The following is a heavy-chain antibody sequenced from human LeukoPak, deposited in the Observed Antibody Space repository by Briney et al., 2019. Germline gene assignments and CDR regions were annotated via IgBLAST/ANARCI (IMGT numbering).Heavy chain of an antibody. J-gene: IGHJ5*02. CDR1: GFTFSVYA. Sequence: GGSLRLSCAASGFTFSVYAMSWVRQGPGKGLEWVSGISGSGGGGSSGRTYYADAVKGRFTISRDNSKNTVHLQMNSLRAEDTAVYYCAKDLQIWFGELISWGQGTLVTVSS. V-gene: IGHV3-23*01. CDR3: AKDLQIWFGELIS. D-gene: IGHD3-10*01. CDR2: ISGSGGGGSSGRT.